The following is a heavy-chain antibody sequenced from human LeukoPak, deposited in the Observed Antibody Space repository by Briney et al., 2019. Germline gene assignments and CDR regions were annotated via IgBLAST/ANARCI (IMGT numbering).Heavy chain of an antibody. Sequence: TGGSLRLSCAASGFTFSSYWMSWVRQAPGKGLEWVSGISWNSGSIGYADSVKGRFTISRDNAKNSLYLQMNSLRAEDTALYYCAKDIVRITPSYYFDYWGQGTLVTVSS. CDR3: AKDIVRITPSYYFDY. J-gene: IGHJ4*02. CDR2: ISWNSGSI. V-gene: IGHV3-9*01. D-gene: IGHD3-10*01. CDR1: GFTFSSYW.